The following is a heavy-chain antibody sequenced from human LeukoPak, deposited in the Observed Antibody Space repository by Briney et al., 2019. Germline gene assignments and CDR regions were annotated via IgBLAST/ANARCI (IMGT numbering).Heavy chain of an antibody. Sequence: GGSLRLSCAASGFTVSSYAMSWVRQAPGKGLEWVSVISASGGSAYYTDSVKGRFTISSDDSKDTLCLQMNSLRAEDTAVYYCAKDYTVTTRGFFEWWGQGTLVTVSS. CDR3: AKDYTVTTRGFFEW. CDR1: GFTVSSYA. D-gene: IGHD4-17*01. V-gene: IGHV3-23*01. CDR2: ISASGGSA. J-gene: IGHJ4*02.